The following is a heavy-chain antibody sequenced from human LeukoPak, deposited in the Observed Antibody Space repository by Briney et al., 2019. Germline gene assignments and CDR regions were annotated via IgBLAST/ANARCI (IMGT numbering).Heavy chain of an antibody. Sequence: SVTVSCKASGFTFTSSAVQWVRQARGQRLEWIGWIVVGSGNTNYAQKFQERVTITRDMSTSTAYMELSSLRSEDTAVYYCAAGGITMVRTYGMDVWGEGTSASVSS. CDR3: AAGGITMVRTYGMDV. CDR2: IVVGSGNT. D-gene: IGHD3-10*01. V-gene: IGHV1-58*01. CDR1: GFTFTSSA. J-gene: IGHJ6*04.